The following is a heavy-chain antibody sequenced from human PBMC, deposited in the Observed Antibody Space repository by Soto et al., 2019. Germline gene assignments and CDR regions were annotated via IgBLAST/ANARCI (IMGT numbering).Heavy chain of an antibody. J-gene: IGHJ4*02. Sequence: QITLTEAGPTVVRPTETLTLTCRFSGFSLTTSGVGVGWICQSPGKAPECLALIYCDFDKRYSASLKSRHTNTNDTFKNQVVRTVSDLAPTDTATYYCAQRVLRSVLGLVTTTAIYFDFWGQGTPVAVSS. CDR2: IYCDFDK. V-gene: IGHV2-5*02. CDR3: AQRVLRSVLGLVTTTAIYFDF. CDR1: GFSLTTSGVG. D-gene: IGHD3-3*01.